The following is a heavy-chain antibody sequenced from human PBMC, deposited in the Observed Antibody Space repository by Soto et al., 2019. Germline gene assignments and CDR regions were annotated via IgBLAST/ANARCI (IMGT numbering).Heavy chain of an antibody. CDR1: GFTFSSHE. J-gene: IGHJ6*02. Sequence: EVQLVDTGGGLVQPGGSLSLSCVVSGFTFSSHEMNWVRQAPGKGPEWVSKISESGGTTSYADSVKGRFTISRDNARDSLYLHMSSLRAEDTAVYYCARDRSLIFAVPPYGMDVWGQGTTVTVSS. CDR2: ISESGGTT. V-gene: IGHV3-48*03. D-gene: IGHD3-3*01. CDR3: ARDRSLIFAVPPYGMDV.